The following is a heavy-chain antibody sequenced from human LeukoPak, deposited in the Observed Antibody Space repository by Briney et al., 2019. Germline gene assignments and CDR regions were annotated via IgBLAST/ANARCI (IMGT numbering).Heavy chain of an antibody. D-gene: IGHD2-8*01. CDR2: FSGSGGTT. CDR3: ANGNRCTSPNCLGYYYFYMDV. J-gene: IGHJ6*03. V-gene: IGHV3-23*01. CDR1: GFTFSSYA. Sequence: GGSLRLSCAASGFTFSSYAMNWVRQAPGRGLEWVSGFSGSGGTTYYADSVKGRFTISRDNSKNTLHLQMNSLRAEDTAVYYCANGNRCTSPNCLGYYYFYMDVWGKGTTVTVSS.